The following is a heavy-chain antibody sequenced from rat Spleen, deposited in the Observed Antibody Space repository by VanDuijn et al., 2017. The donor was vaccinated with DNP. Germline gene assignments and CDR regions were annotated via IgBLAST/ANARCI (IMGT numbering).Heavy chain of an antibody. CDR1: GFTFSDYA. D-gene: IGHD1-10*01. Sequence: EVQLVESGGDLVQPGRSLKVSCAASGFTFSDYAMAWVRQSPKKGLEWVATIIYDGSSIFYRDSVKGRFTISRDNARNTLYLQMDSLRSEDTATYYCARADLYRPFAYWGQGTLVTVSS. J-gene: IGHJ3*01. CDR2: IIYDGSSI. CDR3: ARADLYRPFAY. V-gene: IGHV5-17*01.